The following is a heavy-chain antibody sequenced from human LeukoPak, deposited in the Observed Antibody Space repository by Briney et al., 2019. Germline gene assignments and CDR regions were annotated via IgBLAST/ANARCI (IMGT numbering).Heavy chain of an antibody. J-gene: IGHJ4*02. CDR2: IYYSGST. D-gene: IGHD6-13*01. Sequence: PSETLSLTCTVSGDSISNFYWSWIRQPPGKGLEWIGYIYYSGSTNYNPSLKSRVTISVDTSKNQFSLKLSSVTAADTAVYYCARKRVEAAAGLVYFDYWGQGTLVTVSS. CDR3: ARKRVEAAAGLVYFDY. V-gene: IGHV4-59*01. CDR1: GDSISNFY.